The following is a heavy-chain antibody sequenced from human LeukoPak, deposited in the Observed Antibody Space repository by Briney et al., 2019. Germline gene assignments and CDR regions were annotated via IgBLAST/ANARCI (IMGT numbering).Heavy chain of an antibody. J-gene: IGHJ4*02. CDR3: ARERRYCSGDNCYSGLDY. CDR1: GFTVSSNY. CDR2: IHSGGTT. V-gene: IGHV3-53*01. D-gene: IGHD2-15*01. Sequence: GGSLRLSCAVSGFTVSSNYMSWVHQAPGKGLEWVSLIHSGGTTDYADSVKDRFTISRDYSKNTVNLQINSLRAEDTAVYYCARERRYCSGDNCYSGLDYWGQGTLVTVSS.